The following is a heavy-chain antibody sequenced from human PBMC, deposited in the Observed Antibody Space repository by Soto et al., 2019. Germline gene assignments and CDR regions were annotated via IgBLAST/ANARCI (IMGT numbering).Heavy chain of an antibody. CDR1: GFTFSSYA. D-gene: IGHD3-22*01. CDR3: ARDRGSYRDSSGDYFKLTELDI. V-gene: IGHV3-30-3*01. J-gene: IGHJ3*02. CDR2: ISYDGSNK. Sequence: GGSLRLSCAASGFTFSSYAMHWVRQAPGKGLEWVAVISYDGSNKYYADSVKGRFTISRDNSKNTLYLQMNSLRAEDTAVYYCARDRGSYRDSSGDYFKLTELDIWGQGTMVTVSS.